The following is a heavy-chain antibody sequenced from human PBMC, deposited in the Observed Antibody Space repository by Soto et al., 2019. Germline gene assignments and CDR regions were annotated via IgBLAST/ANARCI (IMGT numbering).Heavy chain of an antibody. J-gene: IGHJ3*02. Sequence: LRSTVYAGISRPYCKSLIRQPPGKRLEWIGEINHSGSTNYNPSLKRRVTISVDTSKNQFCQKLSSVTAADTAVYYRARGTIGYCSSTSCYNRRQPDYYDI. D-gene: IGHD2-2*02. CDR1: AGISRPYC. V-gene: IGHV4-34*01. CDR2: INHSGST. CDR3: ARGTIGYCSSTSCYNRRQPDYYDI.